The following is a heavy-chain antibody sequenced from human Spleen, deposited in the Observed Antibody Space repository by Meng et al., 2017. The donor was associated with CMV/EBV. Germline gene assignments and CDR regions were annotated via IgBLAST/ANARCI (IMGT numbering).Heavy chain of an antibody. Sequence: ASGFTFSSYAMSWVRQAPGKGLEWVSAISGSGGSTYYADSVKGRFTISRDNSKNTLYLQMNSLRAEDTAVYYCAKVHSSSRSDYFDYWGQGTLVTVSS. CDR2: ISGSGGST. CDR1: GFTFSSYA. J-gene: IGHJ4*02. D-gene: IGHD6-13*01. CDR3: AKVHSSSRSDYFDY. V-gene: IGHV3-23*01.